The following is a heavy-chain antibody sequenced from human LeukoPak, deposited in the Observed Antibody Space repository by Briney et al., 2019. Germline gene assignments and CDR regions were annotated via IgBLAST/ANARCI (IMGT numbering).Heavy chain of an antibody. CDR1: GFTVSSNY. CDR2: IYTSGST. J-gene: IGHJ4*02. Sequence: GGSLRLSCAASGFTVSSNYISWVRQAPGKGLEWVSLIYTSGSTYYADSVKGRFTISRDNSKNTLYLQMNSLRAEDTAVYYCAKDRHSSSSLVDYWGQGTLVTVSS. CDR3: AKDRHSSSSLVDY. D-gene: IGHD6-6*01. V-gene: IGHV3-66*03.